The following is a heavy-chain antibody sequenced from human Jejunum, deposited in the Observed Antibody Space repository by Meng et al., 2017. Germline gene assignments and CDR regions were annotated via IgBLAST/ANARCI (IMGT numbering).Heavy chain of an antibody. CDR2: ISSSGTFI. J-gene: IGHJ6*02. V-gene: IGHV3-21*01. D-gene: IGHD3-22*01. CDR1: GFTFSSYT. CDR3: ASDRDYSDNGMDV. Sequence: GGSLRLSCAASGFTFSSYTMNWVRQAPGKGLEWVSSISSSGTFIYNADSLKGRFTISRDNAKKSLNLQMNSLRVEDMAIYYCASDRDYSDNGMDVWGQGTMVTVSS.